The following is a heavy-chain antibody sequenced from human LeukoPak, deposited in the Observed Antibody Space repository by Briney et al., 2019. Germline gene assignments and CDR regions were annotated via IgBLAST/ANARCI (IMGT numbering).Heavy chain of an antibody. CDR3: ARGYSSSWFYFDS. D-gene: IGHD6-13*01. V-gene: IGHV4-30-2*01. CDR1: GGSITSGDYY. J-gene: IGHJ4*02. Sequence: SQTLSLTCTVSGGSITSGDYYWNWIRQPPGKGLESIGYIYHSGTTYYNPSLRGRVTISVDRSKNQFSLKLTSVTAADTAVYYCARGYSSSWFYFDSWGQGTLVTVSS. CDR2: IYHSGTT.